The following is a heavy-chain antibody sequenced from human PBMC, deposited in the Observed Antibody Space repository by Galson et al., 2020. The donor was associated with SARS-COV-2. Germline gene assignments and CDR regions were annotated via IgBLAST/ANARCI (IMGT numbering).Heavy chain of an antibody. D-gene: IGHD6-13*01. Sequence: SQTLSLTCAVYGGSFSGYYWSWIRQPPGKGLEWIGEINHSGSTNYNPSLKSRVTISVDTSKNQFSLKLSSVTAADTAVYYCARGMYSSSWDGAHNWFDPWGQGTLVTVSS. CDR1: GGSFSGYY. CDR3: ARGMYSSSWDGAHNWFDP. V-gene: IGHV4-34*01. CDR2: INHSGST. J-gene: IGHJ5*02.